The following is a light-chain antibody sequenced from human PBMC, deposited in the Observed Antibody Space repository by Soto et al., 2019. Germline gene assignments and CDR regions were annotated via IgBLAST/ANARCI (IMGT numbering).Light chain of an antibody. CDR3: QQYNNWPT. CDR1: QSLSFM. CDR2: GAS. V-gene: IGKV3-15*01. Sequence: EIMLTRSPGTLSLPSGEGATLSWGARQSLSFMLAWYQQKPGQAPMLLIYGASIRATGIPGRFSGSGSGTEFTTTISSLPSEVFAVYCCQQYNNWPTFGQGTKVDI. J-gene: IGKJ1*01.